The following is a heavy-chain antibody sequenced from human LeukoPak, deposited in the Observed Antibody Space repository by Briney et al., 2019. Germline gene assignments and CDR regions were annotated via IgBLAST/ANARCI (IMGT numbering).Heavy chain of an antibody. CDR2: SDPEDGET. V-gene: IGHV1-24*01. Sequence: ASVKVSCKVSGYTLTELSMHWVRQAPGKGLEWMGGSDPEDGETIYAQKFQGRVTMTEDTSTDTAYMELSSLRSEDTAVYYCATTPRGSNWFDPWGQGTLVTVSS. D-gene: IGHD3-10*01. J-gene: IGHJ5*02. CDR3: ATTPRGSNWFDP. CDR1: GYTLTELS.